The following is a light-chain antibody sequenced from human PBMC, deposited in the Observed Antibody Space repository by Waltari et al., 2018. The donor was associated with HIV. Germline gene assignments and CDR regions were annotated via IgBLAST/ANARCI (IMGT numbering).Light chain of an antibody. J-gene: IGKJ2*03. CDR2: LGF. CDR1: PSLLHSNGYNY. V-gene: IGKV2-28*01. Sequence: DIVMTQSPLSLPVTPGEPASISCRSSPSLLHSNGYNYLDWYLQKPGQSPQLRIYLGFSRASGVPDRFSGSGSGTDFTLKISRVEAEDVGVYYCMQALQIAYSFGQGTKLEIK. CDR3: MQALQIAYS.